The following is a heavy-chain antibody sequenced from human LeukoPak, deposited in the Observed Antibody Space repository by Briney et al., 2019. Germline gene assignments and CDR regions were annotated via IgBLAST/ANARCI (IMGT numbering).Heavy chain of an antibody. CDR3: ARDGQELRFFSDNYYYYMDV. J-gene: IGHJ6*03. Sequence: ASVKVSCKASGGTFSSYAISWVRQAPGQGLEWMGGIIPIFGTANYAQKFQGRVTITADESTSTAYMELSSLRSEDTAVYYCARDGQELRFFSDNYYYYMDVWGKGTTVTVSS. CDR1: GGTFSSYA. CDR2: IIPIFGTA. V-gene: IGHV1-69*13. D-gene: IGHD3-3*01.